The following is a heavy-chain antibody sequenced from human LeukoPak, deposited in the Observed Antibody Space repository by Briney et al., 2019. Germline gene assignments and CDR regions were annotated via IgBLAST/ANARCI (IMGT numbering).Heavy chain of an antibody. CDR3: ARDQTTYYFDY. CDR2: ISSSSSYI. Sequence: GGSLRLSCAASGFTFSRYSMNWVRQATGKGLEWVSYISSSSSYIYYADSVKGRFTISRDNAKNSLYLQMNCLRAEDTSVYYCARDQTTYYFDYWGQGTLVTVSS. CDR1: GFTFSRYS. J-gene: IGHJ4*02. V-gene: IGHV3-21*01. D-gene: IGHD1-1*01.